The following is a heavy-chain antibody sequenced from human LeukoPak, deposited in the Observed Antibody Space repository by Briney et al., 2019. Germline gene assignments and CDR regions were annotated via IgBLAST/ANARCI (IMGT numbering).Heavy chain of an antibody. D-gene: IGHD2-2*01. Sequence: SETLSLTCTVSGASISSSSYYWGWIRQPPGKGLEWIGTIYYSGSTYYNPSLKSRVTISVDTSKNQFSLKMSSVTAADTAVYYCARVMSSPFGVKGFCTSISCFSYYYYMDVWGKGTTLTVSS. CDR1: GASISSSSYY. CDR3: ARVMSSPFGVKGFCTSISCFSYYYYMDV. J-gene: IGHJ6*03. V-gene: IGHV4-39*07. CDR2: IYYSGST.